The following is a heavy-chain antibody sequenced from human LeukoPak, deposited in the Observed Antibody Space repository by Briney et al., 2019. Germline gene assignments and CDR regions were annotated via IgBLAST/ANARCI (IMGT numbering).Heavy chain of an antibody. J-gene: IGHJ4*02. V-gene: IGHV4-4*07. CDR3: AREAPGYSSGWYCFDY. D-gene: IGHD6-19*01. CDR2: IYTTGST. CDR1: GGSISNYY. Sequence: SETLSLTCTVSGGSISNYYWSWIRQPAGKGLEWIGRIYTTGSTNYNPSLKSRATMSVDTSKNQFSLRLSSVTAADTAVYYCAREAPGYSSGWYCFDYWGQGTLVTVSS.